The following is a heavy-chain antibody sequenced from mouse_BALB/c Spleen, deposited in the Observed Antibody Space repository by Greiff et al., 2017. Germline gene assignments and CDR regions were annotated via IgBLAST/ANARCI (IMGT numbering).Heavy chain of an antibody. CDR2: IDPANGNT. D-gene: IGHD4-1*01. CDR1: GFNIKDTY. J-gene: IGHJ4*01. CDR3: ARGNWDLYAMDY. V-gene: IGHV14-3*02. Sequence: VQLKQSGAELVKPGASVKLSCTASGFNIKDTYMHWVKQRPEQGLEWIGRIDPANGNTKYDPKFQGKATITADTSSNTAYLQLSSLTSEDTAVYYCARGNWDLYAMDYWGQGTSVTVSS.